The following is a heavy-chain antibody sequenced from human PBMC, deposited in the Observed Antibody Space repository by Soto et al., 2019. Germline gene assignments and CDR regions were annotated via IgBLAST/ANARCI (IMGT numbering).Heavy chain of an antibody. J-gene: IGHJ4*02. Sequence: GGSLRLSCAASGFTFSSYGMHWVRQAPGKGLEWVAVISYDGSNKYYADSVKGRFTISRDNSKNTLDLQMNSLRAEDTAVYYCAKDTYSGRYHRAPDYWGQGTLVTVSS. CDR1: GFTFSSYG. CDR3: AKDTYSGRYHRAPDY. V-gene: IGHV3-30*18. D-gene: IGHD1-26*01. CDR2: ISYDGSNK.